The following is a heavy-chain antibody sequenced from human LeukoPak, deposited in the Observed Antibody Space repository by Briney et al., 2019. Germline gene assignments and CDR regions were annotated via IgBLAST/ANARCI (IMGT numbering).Heavy chain of an antibody. V-gene: IGHV3-74*01. CDR2: INSDGSST. CDR1: GFTFSSYW. Sequence: GGSLRLSCAASGFTFSSYWMHWVRQAPGKGLVWVSRINSDGSSTSYADSVKGRFTISRDNAKNTLYLQMNSLRAEDTAVYYCAREKGLGSGSYPSTYFDYWDQGTLVTVSS. J-gene: IGHJ4*02. CDR3: AREKGLGSGSYPSTYFDY. D-gene: IGHD3-10*01.